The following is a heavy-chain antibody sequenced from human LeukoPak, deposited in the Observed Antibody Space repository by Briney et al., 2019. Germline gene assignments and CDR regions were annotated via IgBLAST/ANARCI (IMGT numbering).Heavy chain of an antibody. V-gene: IGHV3-11*01. Sequence: GGSLRLSCAASGFTFSDYYMSWIRQAPGKGLGWVSYISSSGSTIYYADSVKGRFTISRGNAKNSLYLQMNSLRAEDTAVYYCARYAMVRGVIYYFDYWGQGTLVTVSS. J-gene: IGHJ4*02. CDR1: GFTFSDYY. CDR3: ARYAMVRGVIYYFDY. CDR2: ISSSGSTI. D-gene: IGHD3-10*01.